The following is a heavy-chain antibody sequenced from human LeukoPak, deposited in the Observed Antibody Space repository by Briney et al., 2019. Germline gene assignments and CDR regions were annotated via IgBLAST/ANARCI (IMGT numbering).Heavy chain of an antibody. V-gene: IGHV3-30*02. CDR3: AKDHPQAPGRHIVVVTSPVDY. D-gene: IGHD2-21*02. CDR2: IRYDG. CDR1: GFTFSSYG. Sequence: GGSLRLSCVASGFTFSSYGMHWVRQAPGKGLEWVAFIRYDGYYADSVKGRFTISRDNSKNTLYLQMNSLRAEDTAVYYCAKDHPQAPGRHIVVVTSPVDYWGQGTLVTVSS. J-gene: IGHJ4*02.